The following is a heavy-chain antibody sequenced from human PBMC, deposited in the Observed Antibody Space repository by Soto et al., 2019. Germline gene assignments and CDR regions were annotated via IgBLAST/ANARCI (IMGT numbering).Heavy chain of an antibody. CDR2: IYYSGST. Sequence: SETLSLTCTVSGGSISSYYWSWIWQPPGKGLEWIGYIYYSGSTNYNPSLKSRVTISVDTSKNQFSLKLSSVTAADTAVYYCARLYWYNWNDGSLDYWGQGTLVTVSS. J-gene: IGHJ4*02. D-gene: IGHD1-1*01. V-gene: IGHV4-59*08. CDR3: ARLYWYNWNDGSLDY. CDR1: GGSISSYY.